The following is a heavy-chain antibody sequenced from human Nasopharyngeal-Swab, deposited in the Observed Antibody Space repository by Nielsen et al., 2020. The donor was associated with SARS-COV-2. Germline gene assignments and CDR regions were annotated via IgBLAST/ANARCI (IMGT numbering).Heavy chain of an antibody. D-gene: IGHD3-22*01. CDR3: ARISYYDSSGYWPYFDD. J-gene: IGHJ4*02. V-gene: IGHV1-3*01. Sequence: ASVKVSCKASGYTFTNYAIHWVRQAPGQRLEWMGWINAGNGKTKSSQKLQGRVTITRDTSASTAYMELSSLRSEDTAVYYCARISYYDSSGYWPYFDDGGQGTLVTVSS. CDR1: GYTFTNYA. CDR2: INAGNGKT.